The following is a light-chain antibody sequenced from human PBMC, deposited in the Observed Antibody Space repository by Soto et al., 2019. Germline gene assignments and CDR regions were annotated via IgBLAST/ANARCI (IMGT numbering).Light chain of an antibody. J-gene: IGLJ3*02. Sequence: QSALTQPASVSGSPGQSITISCTGTSSDVGSYNLVSWYQQHPGKAPKLMIYEDSKRPSGVFNRFSGSKSGNTASLTISGLPAEDEADYYCCSYAGSYTVVFGGGTKLTVL. V-gene: IGLV2-23*01. CDR1: SSDVGSYNL. CDR2: EDS. CDR3: CSYAGSYTVV.